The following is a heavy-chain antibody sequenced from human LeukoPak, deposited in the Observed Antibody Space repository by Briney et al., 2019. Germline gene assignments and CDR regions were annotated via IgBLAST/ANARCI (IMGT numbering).Heavy chain of an antibody. CDR1: GFTFSNTY. CDR2: ISSNGAGT. D-gene: IGHD1-26*01. V-gene: IGHV3-64D*09. J-gene: IGHJ4*02. Sequence: GGSLRLSCAASGFTFSNTYMSWVRQAPGKGLEYVSAISSNGAGTYYVDSVKGRFTISRDNSRNTLYLQMSSLRLEDTALYYCVKGGSEGGDYWGQGTLVTVSS. CDR3: VKGGSEGGDY.